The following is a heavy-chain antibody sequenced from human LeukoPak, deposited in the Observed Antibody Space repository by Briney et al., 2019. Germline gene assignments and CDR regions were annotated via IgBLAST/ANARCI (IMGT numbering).Heavy chain of an antibody. Sequence: SVKVSCKASGGTFSSYAISWVRQAPGQGLEWMGGIIPIFGTANYAQKFQGRVTITADESTSTAYMELSSPRSEDTAVYYCARVELWFGESLSESWFDHWGQGTLVTVSS. CDR3: ARVELWFGESLSESWFDH. CDR2: IIPIFGTA. CDR1: GGTFSSYA. J-gene: IGHJ5*02. V-gene: IGHV1-69*13. D-gene: IGHD3-10*01.